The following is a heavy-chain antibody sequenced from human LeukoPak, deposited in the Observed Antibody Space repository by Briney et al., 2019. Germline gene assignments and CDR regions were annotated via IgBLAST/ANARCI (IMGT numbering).Heavy chain of an antibody. CDR3: ARGRGYCTGVSCDIDS. D-gene: IGHD2-8*02. Sequence: GGSLRLSCAASGFTFNTYSMNWVRQAPGKGLEWVSNIISRGDTTHYAASVKGRFTISRDNAKNSVFLHLNSLRGDDTAVYYCARGRGYCTGVSCDIDSWGQGTLVTASS. V-gene: IGHV3-48*04. CDR2: IISRGDTT. J-gene: IGHJ4*02. CDR1: GFTFNTYS.